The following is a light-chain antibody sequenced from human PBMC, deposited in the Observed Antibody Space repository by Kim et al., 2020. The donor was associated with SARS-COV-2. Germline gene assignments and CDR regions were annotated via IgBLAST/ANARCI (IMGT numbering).Light chain of an antibody. V-gene: IGKV1-9*01. J-gene: IGKJ3*01. Sequence: GGSRAIPCRARQVFSSRLSRYQQKPGKAPELLIYATSTLHSGVPSRFSGSGSGTDFTLTISNLQPEDFATYYCRQVSSYPPVIFTFGPGTKVDIK. CDR3: RQVSSYPPVIFT. CDR2: ATS. CDR1: QVFSSR.